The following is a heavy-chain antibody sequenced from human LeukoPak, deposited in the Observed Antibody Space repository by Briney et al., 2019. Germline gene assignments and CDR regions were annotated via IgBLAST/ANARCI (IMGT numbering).Heavy chain of an antibody. CDR1: GFTFSSYA. Sequence: GGPLRLSCAASGFTFSSYAMHWVRQAPGKGLEWVAVISYDGSNKYYADSVKGRFTISRDNSKNTLYLQMNSLRAEDTAVYYCARDWGVAGTGYYFDYWGQGTLVTDSS. V-gene: IGHV3-30-3*01. J-gene: IGHJ4*02. CDR3: ARDWGVAGTGYYFDY. D-gene: IGHD6-19*01. CDR2: ISYDGSNK.